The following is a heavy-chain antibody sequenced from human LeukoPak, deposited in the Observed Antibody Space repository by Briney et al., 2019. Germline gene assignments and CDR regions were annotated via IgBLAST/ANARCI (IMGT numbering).Heavy chain of an antibody. V-gene: IGHV4-59*01. J-gene: IGHJ6*03. D-gene: IGHD4-17*01. CDR3: ARTTTVTTLDYYYYYMDV. Sequence: SETLSLTCAVYGGSFSGYYWSWIRQPPGKGLEWIGYIYYSGSTNYNPSLKSRVTISVDTSKNQFSLKLSSVTAADTAVYYCARTTTVTTLDYYYYYMDVWGKGTTVTISS. CDR2: IYYSGST. CDR1: GGSFSGYY.